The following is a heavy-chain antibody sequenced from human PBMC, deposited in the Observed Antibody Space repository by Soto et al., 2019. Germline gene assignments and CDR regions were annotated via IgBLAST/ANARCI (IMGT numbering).Heavy chain of an antibody. CDR3: ARVADDYGAHGADC. CDR1: GYTFTSYG. V-gene: IGHV1-18*01. Sequence: QVQLVQSGAEVKKPGASVKVSCKASGYTFTSYGISWVRQAPGQGLEWMGWISAYNGNTNYAQKLQGRVTMTTETSTSTAYMELRSLRSEDTAVYYGARVADDYGAHGADCWGQGTLVTVSS. CDR2: ISAYNGNT. J-gene: IGHJ4*02. D-gene: IGHD4-17*01.